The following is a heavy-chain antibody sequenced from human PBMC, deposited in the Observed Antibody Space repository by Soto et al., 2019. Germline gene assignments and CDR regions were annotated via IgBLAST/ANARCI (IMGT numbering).Heavy chain of an antibody. CDR1: GYIFSNYG. J-gene: IGHJ4*02. V-gene: IGHV1-18*01. CDR2: INGYNGNT. D-gene: IGHD6-13*01. Sequence: QVQLVQSGGEVKKPGASVKVSCKASGYIFSNYGVNWVRQAPGQGLEWMGWINGYNGNTNYAQKVQGRVTMTTDTATSTDYMELRSVTSDDTAVYYCARGSSHVDFDHWGQGTLVTVSS. CDR3: ARGSSHVDFDH.